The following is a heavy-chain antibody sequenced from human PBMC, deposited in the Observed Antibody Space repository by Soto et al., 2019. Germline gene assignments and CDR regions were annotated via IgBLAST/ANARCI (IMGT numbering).Heavy chain of an antibody. CDR1: GYTFTSYG. V-gene: IGHV1-18*04. CDR3: ARDPTQXITIFGVVIDDYYYYGMDV. CDR2: ISAYNGNT. Sequence: ASVKVSCKASGYTFTSYGISWVRQAPGQGLEWMGWISAYNGNTNYAQKLQGRVTMTTDTSTSTAYMELRSLRSDDTAVYYCARDPTQXITIFGVVIDDYYYYGMDVWGQGTTVTVSS. J-gene: IGHJ6*02. D-gene: IGHD3-3*01.